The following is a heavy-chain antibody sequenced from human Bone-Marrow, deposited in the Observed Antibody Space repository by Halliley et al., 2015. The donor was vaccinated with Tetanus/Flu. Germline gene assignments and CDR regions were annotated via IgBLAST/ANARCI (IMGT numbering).Heavy chain of an antibody. D-gene: IGHD2-15*01. CDR2: IYNSGST. Sequence: LRLSCTVSGGSINTYLWSWLRQPPGKTLEWIGYIYNSGSTSYNPALKSRVAISSDTSKNQFSLKLTSVTAADTAVYYCVRHGNGGSGDYKYPFDSWGQGTLVTVSS. J-gene: IGHJ4*02. CDR1: GGSINTYL. CDR3: VRHGNGGSGDYKYPFDS. V-gene: IGHV4-59*08.